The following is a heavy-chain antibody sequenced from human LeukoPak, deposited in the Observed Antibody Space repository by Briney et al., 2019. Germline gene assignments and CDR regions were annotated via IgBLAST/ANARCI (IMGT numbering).Heavy chain of an antibody. CDR2: IYYSGST. J-gene: IGHJ6*03. V-gene: IGHV4-39*01. CDR1: GGSISSSPYY. CDR3: ARHEQQLVWVDYYYYMDV. Sequence: SETLSLTCTVSGGSISSSPYYWGWIRQPPGKGLEWIGNIYYSGSTYYNPSLKSRVTISVDTSKNQFSLKLSSVTAADTAVYYCARHEQQLVWVDYYYYMDVWGKGTTVTVSS. D-gene: IGHD6-6*01.